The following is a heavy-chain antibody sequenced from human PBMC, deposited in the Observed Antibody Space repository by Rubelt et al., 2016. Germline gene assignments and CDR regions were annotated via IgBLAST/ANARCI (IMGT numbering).Heavy chain of an antibody. D-gene: IGHD2-15*01. V-gene: IGHV4-59*04. CDR3: VRVEMGVALDY. CDR2: VHYSVSA. J-gene: IGHJ4*02. Sequence: QVQLQESGPGLVKPSETLSLTCTVSGGSISSYYWSWIRQPPGKGLEWIGSVHYSVSAYYNPSLKSRVTISVHTSNNHFSLNLNSVTAADTALYYGVRVEMGVALDYWGRGTRVTVSS. CDR1: GGSISSYY.